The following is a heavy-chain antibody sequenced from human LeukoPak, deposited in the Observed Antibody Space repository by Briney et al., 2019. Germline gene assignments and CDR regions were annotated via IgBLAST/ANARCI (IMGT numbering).Heavy chain of an antibody. D-gene: IGHD6-19*01. CDR3: ARDRDSSGWSSYYYYYGMDV. J-gene: IGHJ6*02. V-gene: IGHV4-4*07. Sequence: PSETLSLTCTVSGGSISSYYWSWIRQPAGKGLEWIGRIYTSGSTNYNPSLKSRVTMSVDTSKNQFSLKLSSVTAADTAVHYCARDRDSSGWSSYYYYYGMDVWGQGTTVTVSS. CDR1: GGSISSYY. CDR2: IYTSGST.